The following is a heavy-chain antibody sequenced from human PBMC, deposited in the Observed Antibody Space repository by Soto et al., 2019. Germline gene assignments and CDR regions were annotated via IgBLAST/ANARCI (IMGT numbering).Heavy chain of an antibody. Sequence: QITLKESGPTLVKPTQTLTLTCTFSGLSLSTSGEAVGWIRQPPGKALEWLALIYWYDDKPYNPTLKTRLTNTKDTSKPQVALTLPNMDPVDTATYYFAHYVSNSPAGWFDPWGQGILVTVSS. J-gene: IGHJ5*02. CDR1: GLSLSTSGEA. D-gene: IGHD3-10*02. CDR2: IYWYDDK. V-gene: IGHV2-5*01. CDR3: AHYVSNSPAGWFDP.